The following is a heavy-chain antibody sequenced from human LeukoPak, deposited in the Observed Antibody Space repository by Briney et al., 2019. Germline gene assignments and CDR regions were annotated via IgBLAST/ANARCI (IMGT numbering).Heavy chain of an antibody. CDR1: GYTFSRYG. CDR3: ARDYLAAPAY. Sequence: ASVKVPCKASGYTFSRYGINWVRQDPGQGTEWVGWISPLSGNTDYAQNFQGRVTMTTDTPSSTAYMELRSLRSDDTAIYYCARDYLAAPAYWGQGTLVTVSS. D-gene: IGHD6-6*01. CDR2: ISPLSGNT. J-gene: IGHJ4*02. V-gene: IGHV1-18*01.